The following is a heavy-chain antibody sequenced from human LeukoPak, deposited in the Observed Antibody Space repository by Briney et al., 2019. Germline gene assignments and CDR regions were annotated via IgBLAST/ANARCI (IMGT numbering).Heavy chain of an antibody. V-gene: IGHV1-69*05. CDR3: ASGGSGSDPDAFDI. CDR1: GATFSSYA. Sequence: ASVKVSCKASGATFSSYANSWVRQAPGQGLELMGGIIPIFGTANYAQKFQGRVTITTDESTSTAYMELSSLRSEDTAVYYCASGGSGSDPDAFDIWGQGTMVTVSS. D-gene: IGHD1-26*01. J-gene: IGHJ3*02. CDR2: IIPIFGTA.